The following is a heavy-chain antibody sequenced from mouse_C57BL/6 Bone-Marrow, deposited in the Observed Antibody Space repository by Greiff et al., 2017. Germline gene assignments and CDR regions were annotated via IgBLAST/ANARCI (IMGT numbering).Heavy chain of an antibody. CDR2: ISSGGSYT. CDR1: GFTFSSYG. CDR3: ARPVGAWFAY. J-gene: IGHJ3*01. Sequence: EVKLMESGGDLVKPGGSLKLSCAASGFTFSSYGMSWVRQTPDKRLEWVATISSGGSYTYYPDSVKGRFTISRDNAKNTLYLQMSSLKSEDTAMYYCARPVGAWFAYWGQGTLVTVSA. V-gene: IGHV5-6*01.